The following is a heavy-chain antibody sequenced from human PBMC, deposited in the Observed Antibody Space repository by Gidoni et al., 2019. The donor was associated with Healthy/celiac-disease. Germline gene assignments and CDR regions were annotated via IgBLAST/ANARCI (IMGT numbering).Heavy chain of an antibody. D-gene: IGHD6-19*01. Sequence: EVQLVESGGGLVQPGGSLRLSCAASGFTFSSYSMNWVRQAPGKGLEWVSYISSSSSTIYYADSVKGRFTISRDNAKNSLYLQMNSLRAEDTAVYYCAIKIDSSGWKYWGQGTLVTVSS. CDR2: ISSSSSTI. J-gene: IGHJ4*02. V-gene: IGHV3-48*01. CDR1: GFTFSSYS. CDR3: AIKIDSSGWKY.